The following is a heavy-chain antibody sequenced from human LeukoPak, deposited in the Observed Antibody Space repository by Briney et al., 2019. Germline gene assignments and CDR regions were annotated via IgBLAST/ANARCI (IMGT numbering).Heavy chain of an antibody. V-gene: IGHV4-39*01. CDR1: GGSIRSRSHN. CDR2: IFYSGST. Sequence: PSETLSLTCIVSGGSIRSRSHNWGWIRQPPGKGLEWLGNIFYSGSTYYNPSLKSRITISVDTSKNQFSLNLTSVTAADTAVYYCATHNTIFGGDDPWGQGIQVTVSS. J-gene: IGHJ5*02. D-gene: IGHD3-3*01. CDR3: ATHNTIFGGDDP.